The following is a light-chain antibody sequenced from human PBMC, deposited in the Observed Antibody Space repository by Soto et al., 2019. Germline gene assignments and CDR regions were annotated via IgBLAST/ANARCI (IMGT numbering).Light chain of an antibody. Sequence: ETVMTQSPATLSVSPGERATLSCRASQSVSSNLAWDQQKPGQAPRLLIYGASTRATGTPARFSGSGSGTDFTLTISSLEPEDFAVYYCQQRSNWPPEVTFGQGTRLEIK. CDR2: GAS. J-gene: IGKJ5*01. CDR1: QSVSSN. V-gene: IGKV3-11*01. CDR3: QQRSNWPPEVT.